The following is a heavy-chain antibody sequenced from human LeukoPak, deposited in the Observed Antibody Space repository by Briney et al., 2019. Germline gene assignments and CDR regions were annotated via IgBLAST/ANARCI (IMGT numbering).Heavy chain of an antibody. V-gene: IGHV1-18*01. Sequence: ASVKVSCKASGYTFTSYGISWVRQAPGQGLEWMGWISAYNGNTNYAQKLQGRVTMTTDTSTSTAYMELRSLRSDDTAVYYCARGSYYDILTGYTRGLYYFDYWGQETLVTVSS. CDR1: GYTFTSYG. CDR2: ISAYNGNT. J-gene: IGHJ4*02. CDR3: ARGSYYDILTGYTRGLYYFDY. D-gene: IGHD3-9*01.